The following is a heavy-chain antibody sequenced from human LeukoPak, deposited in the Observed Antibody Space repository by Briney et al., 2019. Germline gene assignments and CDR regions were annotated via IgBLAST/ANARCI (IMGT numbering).Heavy chain of an antibody. V-gene: IGHV4-61*01. CDR2: IYYSGST. Sequence: SETLSLTCTVSGGSVSSGSYYWSWIRQPPGKGLEWIGYIYYSGSTNYSPSLKSRVTISVDTSKNQFSLKLSSVTAADTAVYYCARSGTTVVTPIDYWGQGTLVTVSS. J-gene: IGHJ4*02. CDR3: ARSGTTVVTPIDY. D-gene: IGHD4-23*01. CDR1: GGSVSSGSYY.